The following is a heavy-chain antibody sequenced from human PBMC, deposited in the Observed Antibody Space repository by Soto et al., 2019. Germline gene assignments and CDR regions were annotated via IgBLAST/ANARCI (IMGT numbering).Heavy chain of an antibody. CDR1: GYTFTRYG. V-gene: IGHV1-18*01. CDR2: ISGYNGDT. Sequence: ASVKVSCKASGYTFTRYGISWVRQAPGQGLEWMGWISGYNGDTNYAQKFQGRVSMTVDTSTTTAYMELRSLTSDDTAVYYCAKNGQPPYYYYGLDVWG. CDR3: AKNGQPPYYYYGLDV. J-gene: IGHJ6*02. D-gene: IGHD2-8*01.